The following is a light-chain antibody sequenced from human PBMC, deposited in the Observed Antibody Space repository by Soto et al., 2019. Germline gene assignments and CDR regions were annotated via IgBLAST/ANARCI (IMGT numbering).Light chain of an antibody. CDR3: QQAKSFPLT. V-gene: IGKV1-12*01. CDR1: QGVSRY. CDR2: GVS. J-gene: IGKJ4*01. Sequence: DIQMTQSPSSVSASVGDRVTITCRASQGVSRYLAWYQQTPGKAPKLLLYGVSTLHHGGPSRFSGSGSETYFTLTISSLQPEDSATYYCQQAKSFPLTFGGGTKVEI.